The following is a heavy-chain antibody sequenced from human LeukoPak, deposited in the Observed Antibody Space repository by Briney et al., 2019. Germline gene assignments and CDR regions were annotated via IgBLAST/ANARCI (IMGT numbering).Heavy chain of an antibody. D-gene: IGHD2-15*01. Sequence: PGGSLRLSCAASGFTFSSYAMSWVRQAPGEGLGWVSAISGSGGRTYYADSVKGRFTISRDNSKNTLYLQMNSLRAEDMAVYYCATDYCSGGSCYSGYYYYYMDVWGKGTTVTVSS. J-gene: IGHJ6*03. CDR3: ATDYCSGGSCYSGYYYYYMDV. CDR2: ISGSGGRT. CDR1: GFTFSSYA. V-gene: IGHV3-23*01.